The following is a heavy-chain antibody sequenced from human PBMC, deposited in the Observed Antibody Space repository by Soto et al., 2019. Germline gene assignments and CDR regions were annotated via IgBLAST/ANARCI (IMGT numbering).Heavy chain of an antibody. Sequence: QVQLQESGPGLVKPSQTLSLTCTVSGGSISSGGYYWSWIRQHPGKGLEWIGYIYYSGSTYYNPSMERRVTISVDTSKNQCALKRISVTDADTAVYYCARGSAAGTGYYYYYMDGWGKGTTVTVSS. CDR3: ARGSAAGTGYYYYYMDG. V-gene: IGHV4-31*03. CDR1: GGSISSGGYY. D-gene: IGHD6-13*01. CDR2: IYYSGST. J-gene: IGHJ6*03.